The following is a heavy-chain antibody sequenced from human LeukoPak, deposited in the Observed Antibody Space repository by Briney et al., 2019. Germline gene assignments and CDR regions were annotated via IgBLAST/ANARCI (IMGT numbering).Heavy chain of an antibody. J-gene: IGHJ5*02. Sequence: PSETLSLTCTVSGGSISGYYWSWIRQPPGKGLEWIGYIYSRGFANYNPSLESRVTISVDVSKNQFSLNLNSVTAADTAVYYCAEATSNWFDPWGQGIPDTVSS. CDR1: GGSISGYY. CDR3: AEATSNWFDP. CDR2: IYSRGFA. V-gene: IGHV4-4*09.